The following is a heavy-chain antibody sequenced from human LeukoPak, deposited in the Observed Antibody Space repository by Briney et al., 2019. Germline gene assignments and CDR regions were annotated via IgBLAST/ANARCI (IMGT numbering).Heavy chain of an antibody. CDR3: ARVSDAYNFYYSYYMDV. CDR1: GGSIGSHC. D-gene: IGHD5-24*01. CDR2: ISYSGTT. J-gene: IGHJ6*03. V-gene: IGHV4-59*11. Sequence: SETLSLTCTVSGGSIGSHCWSWIRQPPGKGLEYIGYISYSGTTNYSPSLKSRVTISLDTSRSQFSLELSSVTAADTAVYYCARVSDAYNFYYSYYMDVWGTGTTVTVSS.